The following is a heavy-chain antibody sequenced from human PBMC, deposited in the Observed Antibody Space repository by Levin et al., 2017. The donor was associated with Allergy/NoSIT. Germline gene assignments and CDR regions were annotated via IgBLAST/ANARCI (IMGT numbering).Heavy chain of an antibody. CDR2: IYHSGST. V-gene: IGHV4-38-2*01. J-gene: IGHJ3*02. D-gene: IGHD3-22*01. Sequence: SETLSLTCAVSGYSISSGYYWGWIRQPPGKGLEWIGSIYHSGSTYYNPSLKSRVTISVDTSKNQFSLKLSSVTAADTAVYYCARQYDSSGYYYKGAFDIWGQGTMVTVSS. CDR1: GYSISSGYY. CDR3: ARQYDSSGYYYKGAFDI.